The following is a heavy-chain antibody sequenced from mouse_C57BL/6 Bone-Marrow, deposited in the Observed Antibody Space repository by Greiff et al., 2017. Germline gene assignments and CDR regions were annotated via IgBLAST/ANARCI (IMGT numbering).Heavy chain of an antibody. CDR3: ARSPITTVVASYYFDY. V-gene: IGHV7-3*01. J-gene: IGHJ2*01. CDR1: GFTFTDYY. D-gene: IGHD1-1*01. Sequence: EVQGVESGGGLVQPGGSLSLSCAASGFTFTDYYMSWVRQPPGKALEWLGFIRNKANGYTTEYSASVKGRFTISRDNSQSILYLQMNALRAEDSATYYCARSPITTVVASYYFDYWGQGTTLTVSS. CDR2: IRNKANGYTT.